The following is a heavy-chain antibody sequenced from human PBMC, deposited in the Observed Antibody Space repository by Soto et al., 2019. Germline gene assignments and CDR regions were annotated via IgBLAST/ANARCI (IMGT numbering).Heavy chain of an antibody. CDR1: GFTFSSYG. J-gene: IGHJ6*02. Sequence: QVQLVESGGGVVQPGRSLRLSCAASGFTFSSYGMHWVRQAPGKGLEWVAVISYDGSNKYYADSVKGRFTISRDNYKNTLYLQMNSLRAEDTAVYYCAKDVVVGATTGLGDYYYYYGMDVWGQGTTVTVSS. CDR3: AKDVVVGATTGLGDYYYYYGMDV. V-gene: IGHV3-30*18. CDR2: ISYDGSNK. D-gene: IGHD1-26*01.